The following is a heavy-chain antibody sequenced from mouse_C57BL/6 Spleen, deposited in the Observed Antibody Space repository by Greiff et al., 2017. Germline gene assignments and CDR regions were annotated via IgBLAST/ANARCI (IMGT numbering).Heavy chain of an antibody. CDR2: IYPGDGDT. CDR3: AREGLTTVVAPGFAY. J-gene: IGHJ3*01. Sequence: VQLQQSGPELVKPGASVKISCKASGYAFSSSWMNWVKQRPGKGLEWIGRIYPGDGDTNYNGKFKGKATLTADKASSTAYMQLSSLTSEDSAVYFCAREGLTTVVAPGFAYWGQGTLVTVSA. V-gene: IGHV1-82*01. CDR1: GYAFSSSW. D-gene: IGHD1-1*01.